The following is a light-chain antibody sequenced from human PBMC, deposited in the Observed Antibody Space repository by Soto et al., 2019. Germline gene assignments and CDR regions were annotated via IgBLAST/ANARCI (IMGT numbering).Light chain of an antibody. CDR2: EVS. CDR1: SSDVGGYNY. J-gene: IGLJ1*01. Sequence: QSVLTHPASVSVSPGQSITISFTGTSSDVGGYNYVSWSQQHPGKAPQLMIYEVSDRPSGVSNRFSGSKSGNAASLTISWLQAEDEADYYCSSYTSSSTYVFGTGTKVTVL. CDR3: SSYTSSSTYV. V-gene: IGLV2-14*01.